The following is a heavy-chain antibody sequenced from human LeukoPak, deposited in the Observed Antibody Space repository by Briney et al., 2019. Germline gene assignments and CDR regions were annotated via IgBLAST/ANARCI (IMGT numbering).Heavy chain of an antibody. CDR3: ARDWRGYCSSTSCLHDYYYYYYMDV. V-gene: IGHV4-61*02. CDR2: IYTSGST. CDR1: GGSISSGSYY. D-gene: IGHD2-2*01. J-gene: IGHJ6*03. Sequence: KASETLSLTCTVSGGSISSGSYYWSWIRQPAGKGLEWIGRIYTSGSTNYNPSLKSRVTISVDTSKNQFSLKLSSVTAADTAVYYCARDWRGYCSSTSCLHDYYYYYYMDVWGKGTTVTVSS.